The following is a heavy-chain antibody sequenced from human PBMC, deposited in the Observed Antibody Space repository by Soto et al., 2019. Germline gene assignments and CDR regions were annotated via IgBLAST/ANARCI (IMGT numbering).Heavy chain of an antibody. CDR3: ARSSDWLLSYYYYCMDV. CDR2: IYYSGST. V-gene: IGHV4-59*01. Sequence: SETLSLTCTVSCFSISSYYWSWIRQPPGKGLEWIGYIYYSGSTNYNPSLKSRVTISVDTSKNQFSLKLSSVTAADTAVYYCARSSDWLLSYYYYCMDVWGKGTTVTVSS. CDR1: CFSISSYY. J-gene: IGHJ6*03. D-gene: IGHD3-9*01.